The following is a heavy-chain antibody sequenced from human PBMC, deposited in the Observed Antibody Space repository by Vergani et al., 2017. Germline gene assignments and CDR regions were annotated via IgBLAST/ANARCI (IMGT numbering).Heavy chain of an antibody. V-gene: IGHV3-9*01. Sequence: EVQLVESGGDLAQPGTSLRLTCEASGFSFKIYGMHWARLIPGTGLEWVSGISWNSGATGYADSVKGRVTISRDNAKNFLYLQMHNLRPEDTALYFCVRGSVYYYNSAGHGSDQYTGFDVWGLGTMVTVSS. D-gene: IGHD3-10*01. CDR1: GFSFKIYG. CDR3: VRGSVYYYNSAGHGSDQYTGFDV. J-gene: IGHJ3*01. CDR2: ISWNSGAT.